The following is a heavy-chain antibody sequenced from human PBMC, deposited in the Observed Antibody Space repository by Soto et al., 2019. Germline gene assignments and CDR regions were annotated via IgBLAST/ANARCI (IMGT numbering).Heavy chain of an antibody. V-gene: IGHV5-10-1*01. CDR3: ARLRTTVVTPLGYYFDY. Sequence: GESLKISCKGSGYSFTSYCISWVRQMPGKGLERMGSIDPSDSYTNYSPPFQGHVTISADKSISTAYLQWSSLKASDTAMYYCARLRTTVVTPLGYYFDYWGHGTPVTVSS. J-gene: IGHJ4*01. CDR2: IDPSDSYT. D-gene: IGHD4-17*01. CDR1: GYSFTSYC.